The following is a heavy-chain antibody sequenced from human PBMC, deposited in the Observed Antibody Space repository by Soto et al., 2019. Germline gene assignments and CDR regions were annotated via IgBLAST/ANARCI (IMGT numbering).Heavy chain of an antibody. CDR3: ARLAGGTATLYYYYGMDV. V-gene: IGHV1-18*04. J-gene: IGHJ6*02. CDR1: GYTFTSYG. D-gene: IGHD5-18*01. Sequence: GASVKVSCKASGYTFTSYGISWVRQAPGQGLEWMGWISAYNGNTNYAQKLQGRVTMTTDTSTSTAYMERRSLRSDDTAVYYCARLAGGTATLYYYYGMDVWGQGTTVTVSS. CDR2: ISAYNGNT.